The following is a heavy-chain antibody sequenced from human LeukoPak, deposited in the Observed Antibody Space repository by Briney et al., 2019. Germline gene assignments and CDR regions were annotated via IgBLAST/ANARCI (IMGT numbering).Heavy chain of an antibody. J-gene: IGHJ5*02. V-gene: IGHV4-34*01. CDR1: GGSFSAYY. CDR3: ARGRRDYTSSGPNWFDP. CDR2: INQSGNT. D-gene: IGHD4-11*01. Sequence: SETLSLTCAVYGGSFSAYYWSWIRQPPGKGLEWIGEINQSGNTNYNPSLKSRVTISVDTSKNHFSLKVSPVTAADTAVYYCARGRRDYTSSGPNWFDPWGQGTLVTVSS.